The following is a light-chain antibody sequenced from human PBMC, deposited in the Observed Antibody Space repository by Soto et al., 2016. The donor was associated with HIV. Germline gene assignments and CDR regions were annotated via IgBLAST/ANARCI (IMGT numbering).Light chain of an antibody. CDR1: NIGSKS. CDR2: DDR. V-gene: IGLV3-21*03. Sequence: SYELTQPPSVSVAPGKTASITCGGNNIGSKSVHWYQQKPGQAPVLVAYDDRDRPSGIPERFSGSNSGNTATLIISRVEAGDEADYYCQVWDSSSDSLFGGGTKLTVL. CDR3: QVWDSSSDSL. J-gene: IGLJ2*01.